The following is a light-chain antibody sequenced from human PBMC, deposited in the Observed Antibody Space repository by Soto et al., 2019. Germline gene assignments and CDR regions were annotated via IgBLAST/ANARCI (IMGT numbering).Light chain of an antibody. V-gene: IGKV3-11*01. Sequence: EIVLTQTPATLALSPGERATLSCRASQSVSTYLAWYQHKPGQAPRLLIYDASNRATGIPARFGGSGSETDFTLTISSLEPEDFAVYYCQHRSNWPLTFGGGTKVEVK. CDR2: DAS. CDR1: QSVSTY. J-gene: IGKJ4*01. CDR3: QHRSNWPLT.